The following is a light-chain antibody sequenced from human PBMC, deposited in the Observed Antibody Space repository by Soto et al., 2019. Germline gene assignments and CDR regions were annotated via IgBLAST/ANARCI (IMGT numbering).Light chain of an antibody. CDR2: AAS. Sequence: DIQLTQSPSFLSASVGDRVTITCRASQGISSYLAWYQQKPGKAPKLLIYAASTLQSGVPSRFSGSGSGTEFTLTISSXQPEDFATYYCQQLNSYPPTFGPGTKVDIK. CDR1: QGISSY. J-gene: IGKJ3*01. V-gene: IGKV1-9*01. CDR3: QQLNSYPPT.